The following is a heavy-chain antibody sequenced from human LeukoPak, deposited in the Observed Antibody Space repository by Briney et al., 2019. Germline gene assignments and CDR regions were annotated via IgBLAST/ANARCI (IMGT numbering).Heavy chain of an antibody. CDR2: IYTSGST. J-gene: IGHJ4*02. CDR1: GGSISSGSYY. CDR3: ARQNYGSAPLRY. D-gene: IGHD3-10*01. V-gene: IGHV4-61*02. Sequence: SETLSLTCTVSGGSISSGSYYWSWIRQPAGKGLEWIGRIYTSGSTNYNPSLKSRVTISVDTSKNQFSLKLTSVTTADTAVYYCARQNYGSAPLRYWGQGTLVTVSS.